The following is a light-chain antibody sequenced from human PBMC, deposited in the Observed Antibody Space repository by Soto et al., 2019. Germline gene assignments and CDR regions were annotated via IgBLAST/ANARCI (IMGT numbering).Light chain of an antibody. J-gene: IGKJ4*01. V-gene: IGKV3-15*01. CDR1: QGIGDT. CDR2: DTS. CDR3: QRYTTWPLT. Sequence: VMTQSQATLSVSPGEGVTLSCRASQGIGDTLAWYQHKPGQTHRLLIYDTSTTATGVPGRFRGSRSGPVCPLTSSSLQSEDFAIYYCQRYTTWPLTFGGGTKVE.